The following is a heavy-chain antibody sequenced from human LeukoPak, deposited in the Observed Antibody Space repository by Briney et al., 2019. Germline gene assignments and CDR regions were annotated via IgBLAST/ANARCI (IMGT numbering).Heavy chain of an antibody. CDR3: ARADCSSTSCYELDY. Sequence: GGSLRLSCAGSGFTFSDYYMSWIRPAPGKGLEWVSYISSSDSTIYYTDSVKGRFTISRDNAKNSLYLQMNSLRADDTAVYYCARADCSSTSCYELDYWGQGTLVTVSS. J-gene: IGHJ4*02. V-gene: IGHV3-11*04. CDR2: ISSSDSTI. D-gene: IGHD2-2*01. CDR1: GFTFSDYY.